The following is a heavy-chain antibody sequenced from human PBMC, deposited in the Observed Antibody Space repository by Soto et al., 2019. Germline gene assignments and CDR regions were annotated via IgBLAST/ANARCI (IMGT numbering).Heavy chain of an antibody. CDR3: ARRSRGDILTGYSSRYIDL. D-gene: IGHD3-9*01. CDR1: GFTFSDYY. CDR2: ISSSSSYT. Sequence: PGGSLRLSCAASGFTFSDYYMSWIRQAPGKGLEWVSYISSSSSYTNYADSVKGRFTISRDNAKNSLYLQMNSLRAEDTAVYYCARRSRGDILTGYSSRYIDLRGRRTLVTVSS. J-gene: IGHJ2*01. V-gene: IGHV3-11*03.